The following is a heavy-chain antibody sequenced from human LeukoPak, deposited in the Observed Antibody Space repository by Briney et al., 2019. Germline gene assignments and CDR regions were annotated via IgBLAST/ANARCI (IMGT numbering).Heavy chain of an antibody. V-gene: IGHV3-53*01. CDR3: ARDGYGNNYMDV. D-gene: IGHD1/OR15-1a*01. J-gene: IGHJ6*03. CDR2: IYSGGTT. Sequence: GGSLRLSCAASGFTVSSNFMSWVRQAPGKGLEWVSVIYSGGTTYYADSVKGRLTISRDNSKNTLSLQMNSLRAEDTAVYYCARDGYGNNYMDVWGKGTTVTVSS. CDR1: GFTVSSNF.